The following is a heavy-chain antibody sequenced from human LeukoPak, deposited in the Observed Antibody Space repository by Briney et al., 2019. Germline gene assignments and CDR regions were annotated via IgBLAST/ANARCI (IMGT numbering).Heavy chain of an antibody. CDR2: INWNGGST. D-gene: IGHD5-24*01. V-gene: IGHV3-20*04. CDR1: GFTFDDYG. J-gene: IGHJ3*02. CDR3: ASWLRDAYEMDESAFDI. Sequence: GGSLRLSCAASGFTFDDYGMTWVRQAPGKGLEWVSGINWNGGSTTYADSVKGRFTISRDNAKNSLYLQMNSLRAEDTALYYCASWLRDAYEMDESAFDIWGQGTMVTVSS.